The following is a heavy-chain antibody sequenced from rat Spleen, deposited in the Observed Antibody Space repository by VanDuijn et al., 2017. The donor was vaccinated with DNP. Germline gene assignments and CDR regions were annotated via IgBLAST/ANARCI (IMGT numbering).Heavy chain of an antibody. CDR1: GFTFSNYG. Sequence: EVQLVESGGGLVQPGRSLKLSCAASGFTFSNYGMAWIRQAPGKGLEWVASISSTGNNTYYSDSVKGRFTVSRDNAKSTLYLQMNSLRSEDTANYYCARHDGGYSEDYFDYWGQGVMVTVSS. J-gene: IGHJ2*01. CDR2: ISSTGNNT. D-gene: IGHD1-11*01. CDR3: ARHDGGYSEDYFDY. V-gene: IGHV5-29*01.